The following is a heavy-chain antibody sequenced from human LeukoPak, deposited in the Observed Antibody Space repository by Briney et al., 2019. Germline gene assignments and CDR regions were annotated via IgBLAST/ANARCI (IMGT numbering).Heavy chain of an antibody. J-gene: IGHJ4*02. CDR3: AGDASIAVATPTDY. V-gene: IGHV3-7*01. Sequence: GGSLRLSCAASGFTFSSYWMSWVRQAPGKGLEWVANIKQDGSEKYYVDSVKGRFTISRDNAKNSLYLQMNSLRAEDTAVYYCAGDASIAVATPTDYWGQGTLVTVSS. CDR1: GFTFSSYW. D-gene: IGHD6-19*01. CDR2: IKQDGSEK.